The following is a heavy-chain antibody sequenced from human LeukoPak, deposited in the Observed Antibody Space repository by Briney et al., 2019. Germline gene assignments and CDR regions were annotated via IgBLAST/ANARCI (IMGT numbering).Heavy chain of an antibody. CDR2: ISGSGGTT. D-gene: IGHD2-15*01. CDR3: AKARCSGTNCYFPDY. Sequence: PGGSLRLSCAASGFIVTHNYMSWVRQAPGKGLEWVSTISGSGGTTYYADSVKGRFTISRDNSKNTLFVEMSGLRAEDTAVYYCAKARCSGTNCYFPDYWGQGTVVTVSS. J-gene: IGHJ4*02. V-gene: IGHV3-23*01. CDR1: GFIVTHNY.